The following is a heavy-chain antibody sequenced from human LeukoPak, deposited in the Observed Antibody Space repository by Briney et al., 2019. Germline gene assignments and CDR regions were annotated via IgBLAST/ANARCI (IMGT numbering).Heavy chain of an antibody. Sequence: GGSLRLSCAASGFTFSRYAMYWVRQAPGKGLEWVAVMSSGGSNIYYADSVKGRFSISRDDSKNTLYLQMNSLRAEDTAVYYCARDLGQYYDTSDNWFDPWGQGTLVTVSS. CDR1: GFTFSRYA. CDR2: MSSGGSNI. CDR3: ARDLGQYYDTSDNWFDP. J-gene: IGHJ5*02. V-gene: IGHV3-30*04. D-gene: IGHD3-22*01.